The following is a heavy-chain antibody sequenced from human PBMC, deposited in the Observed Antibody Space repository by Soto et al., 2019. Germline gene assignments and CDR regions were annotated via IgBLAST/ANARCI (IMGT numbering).Heavy chain of an antibody. J-gene: IGHJ2*01. D-gene: IGHD3-9*01. CDR1: GFTFSGSA. V-gene: IGHV3-73*02. CDR3: TSTSKYYDILTGYYSGYFDL. Sequence: EVQLVESGGGLVQPGGSLKLSCAASGFTFSGSAMHWVRQASGKGLEWVGRIRSKANSYATAYAASVKGRFTISRDDSKNTAYLQMNSLKTEDTAVYYCTSTSKYYDILTGYYSGYFDLWGRGTLLTVSS. CDR2: IRSKANSYAT.